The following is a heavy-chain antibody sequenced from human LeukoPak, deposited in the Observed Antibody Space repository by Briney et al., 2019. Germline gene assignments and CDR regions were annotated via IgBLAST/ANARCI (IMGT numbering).Heavy chain of an antibody. CDR1: GGSISSYY. CDR3: ARSGSEWLPTMNYYYYGMDV. CDR2: IYYSGST. J-gene: IGHJ6*02. Sequence: SETLSLTCTVSGGSISSYYWSWIRQPPGKGLEWIGYIYYSGSTNYNPSLKSRVTISADTSKNQFSLKLSSVTAADTAVYYCARSGSEWLPTMNYYYYGMDVWGQGTTVTVSS. D-gene: IGHD3-3*01. V-gene: IGHV4-59*08.